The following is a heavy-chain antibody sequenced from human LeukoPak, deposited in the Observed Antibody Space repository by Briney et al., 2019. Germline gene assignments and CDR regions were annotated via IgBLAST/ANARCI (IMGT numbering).Heavy chain of an antibody. Sequence: PGGSLRLSCAASGFTFSSYWMHWVRQAPGKGLVWVSRINSGGSSTSYADSVKGRFTISRDNAKNTLYLQMNSLRAEDTAVYYCARVGYYDFWSGYSFYYYYGMDVWGQGTTVTVSS. CDR2: INSGGSST. V-gene: IGHV3-74*01. CDR3: ARVGYYDFWSGYSFYYYYGMDV. CDR1: GFTFSSYW. J-gene: IGHJ6*02. D-gene: IGHD3-3*01.